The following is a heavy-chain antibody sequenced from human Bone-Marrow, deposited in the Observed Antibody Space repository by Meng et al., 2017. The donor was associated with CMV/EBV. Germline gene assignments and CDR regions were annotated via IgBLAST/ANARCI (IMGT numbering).Heavy chain of an antibody. CDR1: GFTFSSYA. CDR3: AKDAPSYGVSPSYYYYGMDV. V-gene: IGHV3-30*02. CDR2: IRFDGNNK. D-gene: IGHD5/OR15-5a*01. J-gene: IGHJ6*02. Sequence: GESLKISCAASGFTFSSYAMHWVRQAPGKGLEWVTFIRFDGNNKYYIDSVQGRFTISRDNSKNTLYLQMNSLRPEDTALYYCAKDAPSYGVSPSYYYYGMDVWGQGTTVTVSS.